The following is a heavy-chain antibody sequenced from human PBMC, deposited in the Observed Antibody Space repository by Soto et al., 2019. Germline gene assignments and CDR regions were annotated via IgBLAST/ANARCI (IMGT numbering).Heavy chain of an antibody. CDR3: AREPGYGVPAAMSISPNPFDY. Sequence: EVQLVESGGGLVKPGGSLRPSCAASGFTFSSYSMNWVRQAPGKGLEWVSSISSSSSYIYYEDSLKGRFTISRDNAKNSLYLQLNSLRAEDTAVYYCAREPGYGVPAAMSISPNPFDYWGQGTLVTVSS. CDR2: ISSSSSYI. D-gene: IGHD2-2*01. J-gene: IGHJ4*02. V-gene: IGHV3-21*01. CDR1: GFTFSSYS.